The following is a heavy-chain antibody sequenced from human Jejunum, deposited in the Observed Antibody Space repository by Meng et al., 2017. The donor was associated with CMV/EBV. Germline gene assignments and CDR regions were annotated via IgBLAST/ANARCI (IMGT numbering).Heavy chain of an antibody. D-gene: IGHD1-1*01. CDR3: TRQLDY. CDR2: IKYDGREK. V-gene: IGHV3-7*01. J-gene: IGHJ4*02. Sequence: LKISCAASVVACSDYWMDWVRQIPGKGLEWVANIKYDGREKYFVDSVEGRFTISRDNSRNTLYLHMNSLRAEDTAVYYCTRQLDYWGQGTRVTVSS. CDR1: VVACSDYW.